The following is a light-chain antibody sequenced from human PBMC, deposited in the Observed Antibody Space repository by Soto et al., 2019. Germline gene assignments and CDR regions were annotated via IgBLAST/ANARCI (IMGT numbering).Light chain of an antibody. V-gene: IGKV3-15*01. Sequence: EIVMTQSPATLSVSPGEGVTLSCRASQSISTNLAWYQQKPGQIPRLLIYGVSTRASGIPARFSGSGSGTDFTLTISSLQSEDFAVYYCQQYSNGPLTFGGGTNVEI. CDR1: QSISTN. CDR3: QQYSNGPLT. J-gene: IGKJ4*01. CDR2: GVS.